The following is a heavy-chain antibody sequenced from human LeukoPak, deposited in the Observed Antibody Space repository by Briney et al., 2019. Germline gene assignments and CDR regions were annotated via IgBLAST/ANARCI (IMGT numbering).Heavy chain of an antibody. D-gene: IGHD3-10*01. CDR2: ITSSSSYI. CDR1: GFTFTSYN. V-gene: IGHV3-21*01. CDR3: AKDHLWFGELLSAPET. J-gene: IGHJ5*02. Sequence: GGSLRLSCAASGFTFTSYNMNWVRQAPGKGLEWVSSITSSSSYIYYADSVKGRFTISRDNAKNTLYLQMNSLRAEDTAVYYCAKDHLWFGELLSAPETWGQGTLVTVSS.